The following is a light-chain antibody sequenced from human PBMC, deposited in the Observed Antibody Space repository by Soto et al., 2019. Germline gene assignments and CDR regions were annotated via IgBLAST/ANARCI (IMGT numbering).Light chain of an antibody. Sequence: EIVLTQSPATLSLSPGERATLSCRASQSVSSYLAWYQQKPGQAPRLLIYDASNRATGIPARFSCSGSGKDFTLTISSLEPEDFAVYYCQQRSNWPYTFGQGTKLEIK. J-gene: IGKJ2*01. CDR1: QSVSSY. CDR2: DAS. CDR3: QQRSNWPYT. V-gene: IGKV3-11*01.